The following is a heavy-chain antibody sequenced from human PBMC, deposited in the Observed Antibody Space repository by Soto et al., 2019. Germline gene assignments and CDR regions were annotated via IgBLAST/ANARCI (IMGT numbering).Heavy chain of an antibody. CDR3: AKDGTTVTTGYFDL. J-gene: IGHJ2*01. Sequence: PGGSLRLSCAASGFIFSSYDVHWVRQAPGKGLEWVSVITTTGDTYYSASVKGRFTISRENSKNTLYLQMNSLRAEDTAIYYCAKDGTTVTTGYFDLWGRGTLVTVSS. CDR1: GFIFSSYD. V-gene: IGHV3-13*01. CDR2: ITTTGDT. D-gene: IGHD4-17*01.